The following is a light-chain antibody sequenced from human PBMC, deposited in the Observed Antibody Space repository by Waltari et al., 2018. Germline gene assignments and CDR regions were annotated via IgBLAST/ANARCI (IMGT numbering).Light chain of an antibody. V-gene: IGKV3-11*01. J-gene: IGKJ4*01. CDR3: QQHRTWPLT. CDR2: AAS. CDR1: HSVNSY. Sequence: EIVLTQSPATLSLSPGERATLSCRASHSVNSYLAWYQQKPGQAPRLLIHAASNRATGIPARFSGSGSGTDFTLTISSLEPEDFAVYCCQQHRTWPLTFGGGTKVEIK.